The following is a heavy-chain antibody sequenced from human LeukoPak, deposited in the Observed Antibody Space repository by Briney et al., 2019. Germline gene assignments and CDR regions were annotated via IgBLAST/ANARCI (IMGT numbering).Heavy chain of an antibody. Sequence: SETLSLTCSVSGASINGYFWNWVRQTPEKGLEWVGYVSHTGATTTNPTLKSRVSITIDTSKSQISLTITSVTAADSALYYCARDRRGSFYTFDLWGPGTIVSVS. V-gene: IGHV4-59*12. J-gene: IGHJ3*01. CDR3: ARDRRGSFYTFDL. D-gene: IGHD1-26*01. CDR1: GASINGYF. CDR2: VSHTGAT.